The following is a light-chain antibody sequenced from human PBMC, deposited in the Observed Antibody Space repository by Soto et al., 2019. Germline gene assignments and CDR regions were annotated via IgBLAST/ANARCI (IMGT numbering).Light chain of an antibody. CDR3: SSYAGSNNVV. J-gene: IGLJ2*01. Sequence: QSVLTQPPSASGSPGQSVTISCTGTSSDVDRYNYVSWYQQHPGKAPKLMIYEVTKRPSGVPDRFSGSKSGNTASLTVSGLQAEDEADYYCSSYAGSNNVVFGGGTKLTVL. CDR2: EVT. CDR1: SSDVDRYNY. V-gene: IGLV2-8*01.